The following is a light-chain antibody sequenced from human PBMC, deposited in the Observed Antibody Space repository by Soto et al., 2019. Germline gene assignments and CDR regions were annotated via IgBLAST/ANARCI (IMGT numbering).Light chain of an antibody. V-gene: IGKV1D-16*01. CDR1: QCISSW. Sequence: DIQMTQSPSSVSASVGYRVTITCRASQCISSWLAWYQQKPGKAPKLLIYAASSLQSGVPSRFSGSGSGTEFTLTISSLQPDDFATYYCQNYNSYSEEFGQGTKVDIK. CDR2: AAS. J-gene: IGKJ1*01. CDR3: QNYNSYSEE.